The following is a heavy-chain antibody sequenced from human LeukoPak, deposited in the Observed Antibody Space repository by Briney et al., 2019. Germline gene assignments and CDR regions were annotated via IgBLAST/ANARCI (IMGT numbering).Heavy chain of an antibody. CDR3: ARGTVTRVYFDY. J-gene: IGHJ4*02. Sequence: SETLSLTCAVYGGSFSGYYWSWIRQPPGKGLEWIGEINHSGSTNYNPSLKSRVTISVDTSKNQFSLKLSSVTAADTAVYYCARGTVTRVYFDYWGQGTLVTVYS. CDR2: INHSGST. D-gene: IGHD4-17*01. CDR1: GGSFSGYY. V-gene: IGHV4-34*01.